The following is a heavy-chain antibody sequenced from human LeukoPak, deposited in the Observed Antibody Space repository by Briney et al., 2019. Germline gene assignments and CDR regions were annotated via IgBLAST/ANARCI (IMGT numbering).Heavy chain of an antibody. Sequence: GASVKVSCKASEYTXIGHYMHGVRQAPGQGLEWMGWINPNSGATNYAQKFQGRVTMTRDTSISTAYMELSSLRSDDTAVYYCATSSAGIQLNFFDYWGQGTLVTVSS. J-gene: IGHJ4*02. V-gene: IGHV1-2*02. CDR2: INPNSGAT. CDR1: EYTXIGHY. CDR3: ATSSAGIQLNFFDY. D-gene: IGHD1-1*01.